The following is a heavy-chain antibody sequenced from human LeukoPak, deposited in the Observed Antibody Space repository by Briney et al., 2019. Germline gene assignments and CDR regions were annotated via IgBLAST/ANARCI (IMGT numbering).Heavy chain of an antibody. V-gene: IGHV3-9*01. CDR2: ISWNSGSI. J-gene: IGHJ4*02. D-gene: IGHD6-19*01. CDR1: GFTFDDYA. Sequence: GRSLRLSCAASGFTFDDYAMHWVRQAPGKGLEWVSGISWNSGSIGYADSVKGRFTISRDSAKNSLYLQMNSLRAEDTALYYCAKGDSSGWSTGDYWGQGTLVTVSS. CDR3: AKGDSSGWSTGDY.